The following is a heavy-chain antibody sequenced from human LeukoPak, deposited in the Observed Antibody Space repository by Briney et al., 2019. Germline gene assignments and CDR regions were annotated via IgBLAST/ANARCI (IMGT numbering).Heavy chain of an antibody. Sequence: SETLSLTCTVSGGSIRSSTYFWVWIRQPPGKGPEWIGGIYSGGNTVYNPSVKGRVTISVDTSKNQFSLSLNSLTAADTAVYYCARHAANVDYIDYWGQGILVTVSS. CDR2: IYSGGNT. J-gene: IGHJ4*02. CDR1: GGSIRSSTYF. V-gene: IGHV4-39*01. CDR3: ARHAANVDYIDY. D-gene: IGHD3-16*01.